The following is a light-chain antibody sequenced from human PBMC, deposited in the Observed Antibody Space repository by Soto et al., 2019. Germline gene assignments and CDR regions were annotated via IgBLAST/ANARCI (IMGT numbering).Light chain of an antibody. V-gene: IGLV1-40*01. CDR1: SSNIAAGYD. J-gene: IGLJ2*01. Sequence: QSVLTQPPSVSGAPGQRVTISCTGSSSNIAAGYDVHWYQQLPGTAPKLLIYGNSNRPSGVPDRFSGSKSGTSASLAITGLQAEDEADYYCQSYDCSLSGGVVFGGGTKLTVL. CDR2: GNS. CDR3: QSYDCSLSGGVV.